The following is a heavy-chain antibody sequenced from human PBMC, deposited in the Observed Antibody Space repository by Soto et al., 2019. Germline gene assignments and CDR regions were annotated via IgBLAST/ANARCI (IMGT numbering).Heavy chain of an antibody. CDR2: INHSGST. V-gene: IGHV4-34*01. CDR3: ARESAEVTIFGVVPNWFDP. D-gene: IGHD3-3*01. J-gene: IGHJ5*02. Sequence: SETLSLTCAVYGGSFSGYYWSWIRQPPGKGLEWIGEINHSGSTNYNPSLRSRVTISVDTSKNQFSLKLSSVTAADTAVYYCARESAEVTIFGVVPNWFDPWGQGTLVTVSS. CDR1: GGSFSGYY.